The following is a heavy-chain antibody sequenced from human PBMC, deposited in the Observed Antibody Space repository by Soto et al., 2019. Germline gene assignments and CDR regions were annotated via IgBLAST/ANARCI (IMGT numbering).Heavy chain of an antibody. CDR3: ARGGVRWMVPAYFDH. CDR1: GGSFSGYS. V-gene: IGHV4-34*01. J-gene: IGHJ4*02. Sequence: PSETLSLTCAVYGGSFSGYSWSWIRQPPGKGLEWIGEINHSGSTNYNPSLKSRVTISLDTSKNQLSLKLSSVTAADRAVYYCARGGVRWMVPAYFDHWGQGTLVTVSS. D-gene: IGHD2-15*01. CDR2: INHSGST.